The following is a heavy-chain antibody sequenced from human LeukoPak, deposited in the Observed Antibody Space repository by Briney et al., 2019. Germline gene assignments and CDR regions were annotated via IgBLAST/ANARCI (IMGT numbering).Heavy chain of an antibody. CDR2: ISSSGGST. V-gene: IGHV3-23*01. D-gene: IGHD3-9*01. Sequence: GGSLRLSCAASGFTFSSYAMSWVRQAPGKGLEWVSAISSSGGSTYYADSVKGRFTISRDNSKNTLYLQMNSLRAEDTAVYYCAGDVLRYFDWSFDYWGQGTLATVSS. CDR3: AGDVLRYFDWSFDY. J-gene: IGHJ4*02. CDR1: GFTFSSYA.